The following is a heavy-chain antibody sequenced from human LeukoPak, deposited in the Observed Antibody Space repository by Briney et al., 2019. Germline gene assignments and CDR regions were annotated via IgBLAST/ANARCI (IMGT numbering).Heavy chain of an antibody. CDR3: ARGTYYYGSGAPFDY. Sequence: GGSLRPSCAASGFTFSTYRMNWVRQAPGEGLEWVSYISSSGSTIYYADSVKGRFTISRDNAKNSLYLQMNSLRAEDTAVYYCARGTYYYGSGAPFDYWGQGTLVTVSS. D-gene: IGHD3-10*01. V-gene: IGHV3-48*04. CDR1: GFTFSTYR. J-gene: IGHJ4*02. CDR2: ISSSGSTI.